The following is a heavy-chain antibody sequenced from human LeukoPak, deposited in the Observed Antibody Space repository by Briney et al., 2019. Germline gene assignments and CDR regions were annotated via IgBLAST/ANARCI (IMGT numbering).Heavy chain of an antibody. Sequence: PGGSLRLSCAASEFTFSSYSMSWVRQAPGKGLDWVSSISSGSSYIFYADSVKGRFTISRDNAKNSQYLQMSSLRAEDTAVYYCARGGPGATIEDVFDIWGQGTMVTVSS. J-gene: IGHJ3*02. CDR2: ISSGSSYI. CDR3: ARGGPGATIEDVFDI. CDR1: EFTFSSYS. V-gene: IGHV3-21*01. D-gene: IGHD1-26*01.